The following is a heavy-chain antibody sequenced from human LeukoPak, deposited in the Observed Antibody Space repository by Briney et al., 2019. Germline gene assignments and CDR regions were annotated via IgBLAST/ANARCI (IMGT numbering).Heavy chain of an antibody. CDR1: GGSISSYY. CDR2: IYYSGST. CDR3: ARDRGYDGMDV. J-gene: IGHJ6*02. Sequence: SETLSLTCTVSGGSISSYYWSWIRRPPGKGLEWIGYIYYSGSTNYNPSLKSRVTISVDTSKNQFSLKLSSVTAADTAVYYCARDRGYDGMDVWGQGTTVTVSS. D-gene: IGHD3-10*01. V-gene: IGHV4-59*01.